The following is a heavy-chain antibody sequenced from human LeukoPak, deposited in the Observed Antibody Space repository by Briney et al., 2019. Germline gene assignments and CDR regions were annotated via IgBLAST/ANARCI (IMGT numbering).Heavy chain of an antibody. J-gene: IGHJ4*02. Sequence: PGGSLRLSCAASGVIVSSNYMSWVRQAPGKGLEWVSVIYSGGSTYYADSVKGRFTISRDNSKNTLYLQMNSLRAEDTAVYYCARDRSFDYWGQGTLVTVSS. CDR3: ARDRSFDY. V-gene: IGHV3-66*01. CDR2: IYSGGST. CDR1: GVIVSSNY.